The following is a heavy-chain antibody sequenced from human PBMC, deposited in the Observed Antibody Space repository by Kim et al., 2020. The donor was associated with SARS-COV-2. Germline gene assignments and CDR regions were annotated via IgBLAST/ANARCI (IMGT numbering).Heavy chain of an antibody. CDR2: IYYSGST. CDR1: GGSISSYY. V-gene: IGHV4-59*01. D-gene: IGHD1-26*01. J-gene: IGHJ3*02. Sequence: SETLSLTCTVSGGSISSYYWSWIRQPPGKGLEWIGYIYYSGSTNYNPSLKSRVTISVDTSKNQFSLKLSSVTAADTAVYYCARWELLDRAFDIWAKGQWSPSLQ. CDR3: ARWELLDRAFDI.